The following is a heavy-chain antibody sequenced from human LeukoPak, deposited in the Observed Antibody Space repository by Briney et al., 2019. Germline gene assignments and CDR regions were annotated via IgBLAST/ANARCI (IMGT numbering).Heavy chain of an antibody. J-gene: IGHJ2*01. Sequence: SETLSLTCAVYGGYFRGYYWSWIRQPPGKGLEWIGEINHSGSTNYNASLKSRVTISVDTSKNQFSLKLSSVTASGAAVYYCARVPGYSYGRLGDFDLWGRGTLVTVSS. V-gene: IGHV4-34*01. CDR3: ARVPGYSYGRLGDFDL. CDR1: GGYFRGYY. CDR2: INHSGST. D-gene: IGHD5-18*01.